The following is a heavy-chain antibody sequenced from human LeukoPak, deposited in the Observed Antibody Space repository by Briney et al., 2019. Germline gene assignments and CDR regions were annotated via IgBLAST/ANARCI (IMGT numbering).Heavy chain of an antibody. D-gene: IGHD6-19*01. J-gene: IGHJ4*02. CDR3: ARETSLTGYASGLGFNY. CDR1: GGSISSYY. CDR2: IYDSGNT. Sequence: SETLSLTCTVSGGSISSYYWSWIRQPPGKGLEWIGYIYDSGNTNYNPSLKSRVTISIDTSKNQFSLRLTSVTAADTATYYCARETSLTGYASGLGFNYWGQGILVTVSS. V-gene: IGHV4-59*01.